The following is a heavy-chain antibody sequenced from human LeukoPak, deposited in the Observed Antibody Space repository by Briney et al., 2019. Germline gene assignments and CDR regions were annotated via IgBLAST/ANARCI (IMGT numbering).Heavy chain of an antibody. CDR1: GGSISSYY. CDR3: ARSLDDYGDFIPLYYYYGMDV. J-gene: IGHJ6*02. V-gene: IGHV4-59*08. CDR2: IYYSGST. D-gene: IGHD4-17*01. Sequence: PSETLSLTCTVSGGSISSYYWSWIRQPPGKGLEWIGYIYYSGSTNYNPSLKSRVTISVDTSKNQFSLKLSSVTAADTAVYYCARSLDDYGDFIPLYYYYGMDVWGQGTTVTVSS.